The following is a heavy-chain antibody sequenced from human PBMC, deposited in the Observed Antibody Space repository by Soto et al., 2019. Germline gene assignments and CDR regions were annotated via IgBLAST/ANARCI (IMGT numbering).Heavy chain of an antibody. CDR2: IYYSGST. V-gene: IGHV4-31*03. CDR1: GGSISSGGYY. Sequence: LSLTCTVSGGSISSGGYYWSWIRQHPGKGLEWIGYIYYSGSTYYNPSLKSRVTISVDTSKNQFSLKLSSVTAADTAVYYCARVSRELRYFDYWGQGTLVTVSS. CDR3: ARVSRELRYFDY. J-gene: IGHJ4*02. D-gene: IGHD1-26*01.